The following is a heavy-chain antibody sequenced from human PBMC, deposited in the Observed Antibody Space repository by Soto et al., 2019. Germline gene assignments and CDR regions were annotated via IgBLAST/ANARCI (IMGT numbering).Heavy chain of an antibody. CDR3: ARAGNCPSTTCFSGWLDP. Sequence: ASVKVSCKASGYTFSNYSMHWVRQAPGQRLEWMGWINTDNGKTRGSQRFQDRVTLTRDTSANTAYMELSSLTYEDTAVYYCARAGNCPSTTCFSGWLDPWGQGTLVTVSS. CDR2: INTDNGKT. D-gene: IGHD2-2*01. CDR1: GYTFSNYS. J-gene: IGHJ5*02. V-gene: IGHV1-3*04.